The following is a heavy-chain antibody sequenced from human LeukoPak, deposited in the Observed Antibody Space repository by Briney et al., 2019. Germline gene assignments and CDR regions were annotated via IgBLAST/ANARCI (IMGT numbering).Heavy chain of an antibody. V-gene: IGHV1-2*02. CDR2: LNPTNGDT. CDR1: GYTFTAYY. CDR3: ARGDVYNDY. J-gene: IGHJ4*02. Sequence: ASVKVSSRASGYTFTAYYIYWVRQAPGQGLEWMGWLNPTNGDTAYAPKFQGRVTVTIDSSINTAYMDLITLTSDDTAVYYCARGDVYNDYWGQGTLVTVST. D-gene: IGHD5-24*01.